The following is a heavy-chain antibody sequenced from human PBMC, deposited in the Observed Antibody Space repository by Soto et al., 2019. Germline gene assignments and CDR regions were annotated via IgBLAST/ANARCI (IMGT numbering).Heavy chain of an antibody. CDR1: GGSISSGGYY. D-gene: IGHD6-13*01. Sequence: QVQLQESGPGLVKPSQTLSLTCTVSGGSISSGGYYWSWIRQHPGKGLEWIGYIYYSGSTYYNPSLRSRVTISVDTSQNQFSLKLRSVPAADTAVYYCARAVLAAAGSNWFDPWGQGTLVTVSS. J-gene: IGHJ5*02. CDR2: IYYSGST. CDR3: ARAVLAAAGSNWFDP. V-gene: IGHV4-31*03.